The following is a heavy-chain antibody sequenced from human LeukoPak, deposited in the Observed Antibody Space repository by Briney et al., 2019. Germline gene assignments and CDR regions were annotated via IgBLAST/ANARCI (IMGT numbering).Heavy chain of an antibody. CDR1: GFTFSSYA. J-gene: IGHJ6*02. V-gene: IGHV3-30-3*01. CDR2: ISYDGNNK. CDR3: ARDIVVVPAAKYYYGMDV. Sequence: GGSLRLSCAASGFTFSSYAMHWVRQAPGKGLEWVAVISYDGNNKYYADSVKGRFTISRDNTKNTLYLQMNSLRAEDTAVYYCARDIVVVPAAKYYYGMDVWGQGTTVTVSS. D-gene: IGHD2-2*01.